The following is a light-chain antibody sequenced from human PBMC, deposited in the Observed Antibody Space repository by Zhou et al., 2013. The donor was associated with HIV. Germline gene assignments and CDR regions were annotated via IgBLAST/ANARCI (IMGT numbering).Light chain of an antibody. CDR2: VAS. Sequence: DIQMTQSPSSLSASVGDRVTISCRASRSISSYVNWYQQKPGEAPKLLMVVASSLQSGVPSRFSGSGSGTDFTLTISSLQPEDFATYYCQQSYSTPRESFGQGDQAGDQT. CDR1: RSISSY. V-gene: IGKV1-39*01. CDR3: QQSYSTPRES. J-gene: IGKJ2*03.